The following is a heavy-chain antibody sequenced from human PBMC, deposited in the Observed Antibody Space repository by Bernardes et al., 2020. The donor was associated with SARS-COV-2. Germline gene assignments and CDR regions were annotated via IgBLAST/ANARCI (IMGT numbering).Heavy chain of an antibody. Sequence: GGSLRLSCAASGFTFSSYWMHLVRQAPGKGLVWVSRINSDGSSTSYADSVKGRFTISRDNSKNTLYLQMNSLRAEDTAVYYCARVFDPVIAGSGMDVWGQGTTVTVAS. CDR1: GFTFSSYW. CDR2: INSDGSST. J-gene: IGHJ6*02. D-gene: IGHD6-13*01. V-gene: IGHV3-74*01. CDR3: ARVFDPVIAGSGMDV.